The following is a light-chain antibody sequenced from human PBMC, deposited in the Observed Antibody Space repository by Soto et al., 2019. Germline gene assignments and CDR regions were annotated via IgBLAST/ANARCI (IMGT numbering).Light chain of an antibody. Sequence: EIVLTQSPGTLSLSPGERATLSCRARQSVSSSYLAWYQQKPGQAPRLLIYGASSRATGIPDRFSGSGYGTDVTLTISRLEPEDFAVYYCKQYGSSPPFDPGTTVDIK. CDR3: KQYGSSPP. CDR2: GAS. CDR1: QSVSSSY. J-gene: IGKJ3*01. V-gene: IGKV3-20*01.